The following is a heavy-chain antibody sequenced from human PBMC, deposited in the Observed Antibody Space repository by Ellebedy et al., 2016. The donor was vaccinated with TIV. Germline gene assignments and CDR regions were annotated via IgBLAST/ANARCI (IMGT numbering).Heavy chain of an antibody. CDR1: GGSISSYY. D-gene: IGHD6-13*01. CDR3: ARVVWQQPVSYAFDI. V-gene: IGHV4-59*01. Sequence: MPSVTLSLTCTVSGGSISSYYWSWIRQPPGKGLEWIGYISYSGSTNYNPSLQSRITISVDTSKNHFSLKLSSVTAADTAVYYCARVVWQQPVSYAFDIWGQGTMVTVSS. CDR2: ISYSGST. J-gene: IGHJ3*02.